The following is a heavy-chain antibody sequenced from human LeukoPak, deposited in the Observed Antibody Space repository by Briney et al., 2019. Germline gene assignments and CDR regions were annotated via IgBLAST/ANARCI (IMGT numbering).Heavy chain of an antibody. D-gene: IGHD6-19*01. J-gene: IGHJ5*02. CDR3: ARSGWSLANWSDP. Sequence: GGSLPHFSAASGFTFSSFWMTWVRQAPGKGLEWVATIKEDGSVKYYVDSVKGRFTISRDNAKNTLYLQMNSLRAEDTAVYYCARSGWSLANWSDPWGQGTLGTVSS. CDR1: GFTFSSFW. V-gene: IGHV3-7*04. CDR2: IKEDGSVK.